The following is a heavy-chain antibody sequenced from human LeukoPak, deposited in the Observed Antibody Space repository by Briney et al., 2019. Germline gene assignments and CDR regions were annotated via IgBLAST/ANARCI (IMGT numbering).Heavy chain of an antibody. Sequence: GGSLRLSCAASGFTFSSYWMSWVRRAPGKGLEWVANIKQDGSEKYYVDSVKGRFTISRDNAKKSLYLEMNSLRAEDTAVYYCARGASGIQIWFFDPWGQGTLVTVSS. CDR3: ARGASGIQIWFFDP. J-gene: IGHJ5*02. CDR2: IKQDGSEK. V-gene: IGHV3-7*01. D-gene: IGHD5-18*01. CDR1: GFTFSSYW.